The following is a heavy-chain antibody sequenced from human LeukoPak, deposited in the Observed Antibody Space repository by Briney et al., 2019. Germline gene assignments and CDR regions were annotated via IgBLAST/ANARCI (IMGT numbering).Heavy chain of an antibody. Sequence: SETLSLTCTVSGGSISSSSYYWGWIRQPPGKGLEWIGSIYYSGSTYYNPSLKSRVTISVDTSKNQFSLKLSSVTAADTAVYYCAREGYSHDFDYWGQGTLVTVSS. J-gene: IGHJ4*02. CDR3: AREGYSHDFDY. CDR1: GGSISSSSYY. V-gene: IGHV4-39*07. CDR2: IYYSGST. D-gene: IGHD5-18*01.